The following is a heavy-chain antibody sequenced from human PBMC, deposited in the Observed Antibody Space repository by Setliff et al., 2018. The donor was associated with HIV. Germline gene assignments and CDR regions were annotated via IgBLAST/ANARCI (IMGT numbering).Heavy chain of an antibody. CDR3: AMFSSSSG. D-gene: IGHD6-6*01. CDR1: GFTFSRYW. V-gene: IGHV3-74*01. Sequence: GGSLRLSCAASGFTFSRYWMHWVLQAPGQGLVWVSGINNDTTTTTYADSVQGRFSISRENAKNTLYSQMNGLTGEDTAVYYCAMFSSSSGWCQGTQVTVSS. J-gene: IGHJ4*02. CDR2: INNDTTTT.